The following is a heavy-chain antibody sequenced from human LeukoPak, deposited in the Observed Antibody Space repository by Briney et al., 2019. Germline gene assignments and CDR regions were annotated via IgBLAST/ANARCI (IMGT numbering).Heavy chain of an antibody. V-gene: IGHV1-2*02. CDR3: ARAHFISPMTLDY. CDR2: INPNSGGT. CDR1: GYTFTRYG. Sequence: GASVKVSCKASGYTFTRYGISWVRQAPGQGLEWMGWINPNSGGTNYAQKFQGRVTMTRDTSISTAYMELSRLRSDDTAVYYCARAHFISPMTLDYWGQGTLVTVSS. J-gene: IGHJ4*02. D-gene: IGHD3-22*01.